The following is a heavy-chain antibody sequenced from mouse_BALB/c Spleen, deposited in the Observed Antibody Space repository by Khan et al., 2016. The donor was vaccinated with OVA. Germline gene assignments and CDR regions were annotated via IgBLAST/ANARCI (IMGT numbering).Heavy chain of an antibody. CDR2: IDPSDSET. J-gene: IGHJ3*01. D-gene: IGHD2-2*01. Sequence: QVQLQQSGAELVRPGASVKLSCKASGYTFTSYWMNWVKQRPGQGLEWIGMIDPSDSETHSNHMFKDKATLTVDKFSRTAYMQLSSLTSEDSAVYYGSRREKYGYDPSWFAYWGQGTLVTVSA. CDR1: GYTFTSYW. V-gene: IGHV1-61*01. CDR3: SRREKYGYDPSWFAY.